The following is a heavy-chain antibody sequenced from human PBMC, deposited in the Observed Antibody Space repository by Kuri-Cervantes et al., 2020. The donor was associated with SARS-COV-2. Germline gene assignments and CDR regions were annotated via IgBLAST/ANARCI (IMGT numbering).Heavy chain of an antibody. CDR3: AKGTRSSGYYCGLDF. CDR1: GFNFSRTD. Sequence: GESLKISCAASGFNFSRTDMHWVRQAPGKGLEWVSTISGSGGSTYYADSVKGRFTISRGNSKNTPYLQMNSLRADDTAVYYCAKGTRSSGYYCGLDFWGQGTLVTVSS. CDR2: ISGSGGST. V-gene: IGHV3-23*01. J-gene: IGHJ4*02. D-gene: IGHD3-22*01.